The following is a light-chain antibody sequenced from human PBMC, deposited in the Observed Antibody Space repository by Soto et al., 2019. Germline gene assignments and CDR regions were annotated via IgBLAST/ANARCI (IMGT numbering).Light chain of an antibody. V-gene: IGKV1-5*03. J-gene: IGKJ1*01. Sequence: DIQMTQSPSTLSGSVGDRVTITFRASQTISSWLAWYQQKPGKAPKLRIYKASTLKSGVPSRFSGSGSGTEFTLTISSLQPDDFATYYCQHYNSYSEAFGQGTKVELK. CDR3: QHYNSYSEA. CDR1: QTISSW. CDR2: KAS.